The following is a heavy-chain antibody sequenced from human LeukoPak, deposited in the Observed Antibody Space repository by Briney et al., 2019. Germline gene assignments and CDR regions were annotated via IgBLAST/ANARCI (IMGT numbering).Heavy chain of an antibody. CDR1: GYTFTTYA. CDR3: ARDYGDYNWFDP. J-gene: IGHJ5*02. CDR2: INAGNGNT. D-gene: IGHD4-17*01. Sequence: ASVTVSCKASGYTFTTYAMHWVRQAPGQRLEWMGWINAGNGNTKYSQKFQGRVTITRDTSASTAYMELSSLRSEDTAVYYCARDYGDYNWFDPWGQGTLVTVSS. V-gene: IGHV1-3*01.